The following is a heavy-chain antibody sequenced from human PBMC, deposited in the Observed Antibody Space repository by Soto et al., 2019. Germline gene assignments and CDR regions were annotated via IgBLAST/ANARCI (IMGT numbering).Heavy chain of an antibody. CDR3: ATGRYDYGDYYYCGMDV. J-gene: IGHJ6*02. CDR1: GFTFSSYD. V-gene: IGHV3-13*01. D-gene: IGHD4-17*01. CDR2: SGTAGDT. Sequence: GGSLRLSCAASGFTFSSYDMHWVRQATGKGLEWVSASGTAGDTYYPGSVKGRFTIPRENAKNSSYLQMNSLRAGHTAVYYCATGRYDYGDYYYCGMDVWGQGTTVTVSS.